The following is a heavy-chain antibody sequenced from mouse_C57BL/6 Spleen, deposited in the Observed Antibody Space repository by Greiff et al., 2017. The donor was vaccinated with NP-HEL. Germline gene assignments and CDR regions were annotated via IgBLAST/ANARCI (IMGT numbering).Heavy chain of an antibody. V-gene: IGHV1-82*01. D-gene: IGHD2-5*01. CDR1: GYAFSSSW. CDR3: ARSAYYSKGTWFAY. CDR2: IYPGDGDT. Sequence: QVQLQQSGPELVKPGASVKISCKASGYAFSSSWMNWVKQRPGKGLEWIGRIYPGDGDTNYNGKFKGKATLTADKSSSTAYMQLSSLTSEDSAVYFCARSAYYSKGTWFAYWGQGTLVTVSA. J-gene: IGHJ3*01.